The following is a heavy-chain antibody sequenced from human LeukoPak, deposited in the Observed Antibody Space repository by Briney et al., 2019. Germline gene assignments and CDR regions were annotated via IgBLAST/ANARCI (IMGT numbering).Heavy chain of an antibody. CDR2: INPNSGGT. D-gene: IGHD3-9*01. CDR3: AREILTGYNWFDP. Sequence: ASVKVSCKASGYTFTAQYMHWVRQAPGQGLEWMGWINPNSGGTNYAQKFQGRVTMTRDTSISTAYMELSRLRPDDTAVYYCAREILTGYNWFDPWGQGTLVTVSS. V-gene: IGHV1-2*02. CDR1: GYTFTAQY. J-gene: IGHJ5*02.